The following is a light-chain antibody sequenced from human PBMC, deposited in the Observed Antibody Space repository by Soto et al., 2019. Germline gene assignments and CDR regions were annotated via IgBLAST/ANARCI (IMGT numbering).Light chain of an antibody. CDR1: QSIDTH. CDR2: EAS. V-gene: IGKV1-39*01. CDR3: QQTYSPPST. Sequence: DIRMTQSPSSLSASVGDRVTIACRASQSIDTHLNWYQQHPGKAPNALIYEASNLQSGVPSRFSGSGSGTDFTRTISGLQPDDSATYYCQQTYSPPSTFGQWTKVEIK. J-gene: IGKJ1*01.